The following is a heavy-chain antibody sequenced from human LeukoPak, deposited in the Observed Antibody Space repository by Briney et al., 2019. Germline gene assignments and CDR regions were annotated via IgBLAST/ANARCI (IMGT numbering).Heavy chain of an antibody. CDR2: INPNSGGT. J-gene: IGHJ5*02. V-gene: IGHV1-2*02. Sequence: ASVKVSCKASGYTFTGYYMHWVRQAPGQGLEWMGWINPNSGGTIYAQKFQGRVTMTEDTSTDTAYMELSSLRSEDTAVYYCARELLVGATRWFDPWAREPWSPSPQ. CDR3: ARELLVGATRWFDP. D-gene: IGHD1-26*01. CDR1: GYTFTGYY.